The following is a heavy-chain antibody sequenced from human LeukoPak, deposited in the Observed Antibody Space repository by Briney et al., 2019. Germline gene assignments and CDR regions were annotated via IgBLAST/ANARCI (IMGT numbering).Heavy chain of an antibody. D-gene: IGHD2-21*02. CDR2: INAGNGNT. V-gene: IGHV1-3*01. Sequence: GASVKVSCKASGYTFTSYAMHWVRQAPGQRLEWMGWINAGNGNTKYSQKFQGRVTITRDTSASTAYMELSSLRSEDTAVYYCASSYCGGDCYSNTYYYYYGMDVWGQGTRSPSP. CDR1: GYTFTSYA. J-gene: IGHJ6*02. CDR3: ASSYCGGDCYSNTYYYYYGMDV.